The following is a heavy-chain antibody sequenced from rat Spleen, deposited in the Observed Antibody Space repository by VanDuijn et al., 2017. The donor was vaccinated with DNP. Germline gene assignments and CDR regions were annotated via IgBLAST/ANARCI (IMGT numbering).Heavy chain of an antibody. Sequence: EVLLVESDGGLVQPGRSLKLSCAASGFTFSNYGMAWVRQTPTKGLEWVASITAGGGNTYYRDSVKGRFTISRDNAKNTQFLQMDSLRSEDTATYFCTRGANWALDYWGQGVMVTVSS. D-gene: IGHD5-1*01. CDR3: TRGANWALDY. CDR2: ITAGGGNT. CDR1: GFTFSNYG. V-gene: IGHV5S14*01. J-gene: IGHJ2*01.